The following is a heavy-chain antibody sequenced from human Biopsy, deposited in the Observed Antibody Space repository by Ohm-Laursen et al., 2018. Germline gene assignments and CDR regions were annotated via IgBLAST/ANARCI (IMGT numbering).Heavy chain of an antibody. CDR2: IYDRAST. D-gene: IGHD6-19*01. CDR1: NDSVSSFSFY. V-gene: IGHV4-61*01. J-gene: IGHJ4*02. Sequence: TLSLTCTVYNDSVSSFSFYWIRLRQGQGQGLDYVRYIYDRASTANYNTSLESRVTMSVDMPKNQFSLKLTSVTAADSAIYYCARGMRSSGWPYFDFWGQGTLVTVSS. CDR3: ARGMRSSGWPYFDF.